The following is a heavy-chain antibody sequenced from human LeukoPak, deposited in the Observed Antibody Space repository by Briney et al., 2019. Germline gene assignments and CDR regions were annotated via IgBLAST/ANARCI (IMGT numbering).Heavy chain of an antibody. Sequence: PGGSLRLSCAASGFTFSSYSMNWVRQAPGKGLEWVSSISSSSSYIYYADSVKGRFTISRDNAKNSLYLQMNSLRAEDTAVYYCARDVEWELTESAFDIWGQGTMVTVSS. V-gene: IGHV3-21*01. CDR3: ARDVEWELTESAFDI. CDR2: ISSSSSYI. D-gene: IGHD1-26*01. CDR1: GFTFSSYS. J-gene: IGHJ3*02.